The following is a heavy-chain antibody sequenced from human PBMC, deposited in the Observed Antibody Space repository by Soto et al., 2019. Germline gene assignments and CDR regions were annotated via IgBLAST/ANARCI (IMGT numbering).Heavy chain of an antibody. CDR3: ARKRNIVFGDDTCDI. CDR1: GDSISDNYYF. V-gene: IGHV4-39*01. J-gene: IGHJ3*02. CDR2: IDYRGKT. D-gene: IGHD2-21*01. Sequence: QLQLEESGPGLVKPSETLSLTCTVSGDSISDNYYFWGWVRQPPGKGMESIGNIDYRGKTNDNPSIKSRVTISLDSSKNQFSLTLTSATASDTAVYYCARKRNIVFGDDTCDIWGQGTMVAVSS.